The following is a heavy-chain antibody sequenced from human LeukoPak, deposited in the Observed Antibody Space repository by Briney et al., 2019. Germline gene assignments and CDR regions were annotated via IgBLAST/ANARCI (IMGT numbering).Heavy chain of an antibody. CDR1: GFAFSRYA. Sequence: GESLKISCSASGFAFSRYAVHWVRQAPGKGLEYVSAISSNGGSTYYADSVKGRFTISRDNSKNTLYLQMSSLRAEDTAVYYCVKDGGYHGSGSSYYFGHWGRGTLVTVSS. D-gene: IGHD3-10*01. CDR3: VKDGGYHGSGSSYYFGH. J-gene: IGHJ4*02. V-gene: IGHV3-64D*06. CDR2: ISSNGGST.